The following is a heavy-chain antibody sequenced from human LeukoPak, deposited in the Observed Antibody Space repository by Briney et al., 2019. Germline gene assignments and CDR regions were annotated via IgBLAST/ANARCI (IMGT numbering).Heavy chain of an antibody. CDR3: ARNRAAPEN. Sequence: GGSLRLSCAASGFTFSNSWMTWVRQAPGKWLEWVASIKQDGSAQHYVDSVKGRFAISRDNAKNSLYLQMNSLRDEATAIYYCARNRAAPENWGQGTLVTVSS. D-gene: IGHD1-14*01. V-gene: IGHV3-7*01. CDR2: IKQDGSAQ. J-gene: IGHJ4*02. CDR1: GFTFSNSW.